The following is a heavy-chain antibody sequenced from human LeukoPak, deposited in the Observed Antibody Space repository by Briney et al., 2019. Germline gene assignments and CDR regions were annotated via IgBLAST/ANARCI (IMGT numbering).Heavy chain of an antibody. Sequence: PGGSLRLSCAASGFTFSSYWMSWVRQAPGKGLEWVANIKEDGNQKYYVGSVKGRFTISRDNAENSLYLQMNSLRADDTAVYYCARNYYDVSGYFPPGFWGQGTLVTVSS. CDR3: ARNYYDVSGYFPPGF. J-gene: IGHJ4*02. D-gene: IGHD3-22*01. CDR1: GFTFSSYW. CDR2: IKEDGNQK. V-gene: IGHV3-7*01.